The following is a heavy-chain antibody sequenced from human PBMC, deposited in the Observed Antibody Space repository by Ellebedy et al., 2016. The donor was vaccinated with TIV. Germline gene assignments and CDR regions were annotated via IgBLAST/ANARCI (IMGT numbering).Heavy chain of an antibody. CDR2: ISSSSSNI. CDR3: ARAYGDFKTDSFDY. J-gene: IGHJ4*02. Sequence: GGSLRLXXAASGFTFSSSALSWVRQAPGKGLEWVSYISSSSSNIYYAQSMKGRFTVSRDNAKSSLYLQMNGLRVEDTAVYYCARAYGDFKTDSFDYWGQGTLVTVS. D-gene: IGHD4-17*01. V-gene: IGHV3-48*04. CDR1: GFTFSSSA.